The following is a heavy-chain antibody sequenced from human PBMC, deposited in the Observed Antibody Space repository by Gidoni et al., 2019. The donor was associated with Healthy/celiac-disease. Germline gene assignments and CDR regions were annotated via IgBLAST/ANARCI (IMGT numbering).Heavy chain of an antibody. Sequence: QVQLVQSGAEVKKPGASVKVSCKASGYTFTSYGISWVRQAPGQGLEGMGWLSAYTGNTNYAQKLQGGVTMTTDRSTSTAYMELRSLGSDDTAVYYCARGGQTGWDIVVVPAAQWGHYYYYYGMDVWGQGTTVTVSS. CDR1: GYTFTSYG. CDR3: ARGGQTGWDIVVVPAAQWGHYYYYYGMDV. V-gene: IGHV1-18*01. D-gene: IGHD2-2*01. J-gene: IGHJ6*02. CDR2: LSAYTGNT.